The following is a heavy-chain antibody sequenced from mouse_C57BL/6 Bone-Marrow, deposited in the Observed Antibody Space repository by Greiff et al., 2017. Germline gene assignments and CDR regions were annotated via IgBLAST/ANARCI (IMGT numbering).Heavy chain of an antibody. J-gene: IGHJ3*01. V-gene: IGHV1-15*01. CDR2: IDPETGGT. Sequence: QVHVKQSGAELVRPGASVTLSCKASGYTFTDYEMHWVKQTPVHGLEWIGAIDPETGGTAYNQKFKGKVILTADNSSSTAYMGLRRRTSEDSAVYYGTRRGEYDYPAWFAYWGQGTLVTVSA. D-gene: IGHD2-4*01. CDR1: GYTFTDYE. CDR3: TRRGEYDYPAWFAY.